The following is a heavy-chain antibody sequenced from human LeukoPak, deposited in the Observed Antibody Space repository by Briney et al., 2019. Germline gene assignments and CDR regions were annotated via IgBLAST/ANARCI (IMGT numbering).Heavy chain of an antibody. Sequence: PSQTLSLTCAVSGGSISSGGYSWSWIRQPPGKGLEWIGYIYHSGSTYYNPSLKSRVTISVDRSKNQFSLKLSSVTAADTAVYYCARAPRDDGSPFDYWGQGTLVTVPS. J-gene: IGHJ4*02. CDR1: GGSISSGGYS. CDR2: IYHSGST. V-gene: IGHV4-30-2*01. D-gene: IGHD3-22*01. CDR3: ARAPRDDGSPFDY.